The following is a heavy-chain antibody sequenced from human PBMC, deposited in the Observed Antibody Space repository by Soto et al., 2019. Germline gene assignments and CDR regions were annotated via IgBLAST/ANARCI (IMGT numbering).Heavy chain of an antibody. CDR1: GGSISSGDYY. Sequence: SETLSLTCTVSGGSISSGDYYWSWIRQPPGKGLEWIGYIYYSGSTYYNPSLKSRVTMSVDTSKNQFSLKLSSVTAADTAVYYCARGPPGLAASLFDYWGQGTLVTVSS. CDR3: ARGPPGLAASLFDY. J-gene: IGHJ4*02. CDR2: IYYSGST. V-gene: IGHV4-30-4*01.